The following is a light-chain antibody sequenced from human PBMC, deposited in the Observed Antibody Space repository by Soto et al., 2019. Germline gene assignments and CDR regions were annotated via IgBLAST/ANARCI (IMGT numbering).Light chain of an antibody. Sequence: QSALTHPPSASGSPGHSLTISCTGTSSDVGGHNYVSWYQRHPGKAPKLIIFEVTKRPSGVPDRFSGSKSGNTATLTVSGLQAEDEAEYHCSSFAGNNNLVFGTGTKVTVL. CDR3: SSFAGNNNLV. CDR2: EVT. CDR1: SSDVGGHNY. J-gene: IGLJ1*01. V-gene: IGLV2-8*01.